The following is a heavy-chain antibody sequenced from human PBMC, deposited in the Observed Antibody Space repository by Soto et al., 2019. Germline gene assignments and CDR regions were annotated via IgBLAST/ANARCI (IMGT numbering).Heavy chain of an antibody. D-gene: IGHD1-26*01. Sequence: SETLSLTCTVSGASISSGDYYWTWIRQPPGKGLEWIGSIYYSGSTYYNPSLETRLTISVDTSKNQFSLKLSSVTAADTAVYYCARDQGGITKPGYVDVWGQGTTVTVSS. CDR1: GASISSGDYY. V-gene: IGHV4-30-4*01. CDR2: IYYSGST. CDR3: ARDQGGITKPGYVDV. J-gene: IGHJ6*02.